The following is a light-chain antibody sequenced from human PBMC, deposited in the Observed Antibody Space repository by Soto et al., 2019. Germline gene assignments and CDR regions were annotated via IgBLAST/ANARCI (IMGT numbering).Light chain of an antibody. CDR1: SSNIGAGYD. CDR2: GNS. V-gene: IGLV1-40*01. Sequence: QSVLTQPLSVSGAPGQRVTISCTGSSSNIGAGYDVHWYQQLPGTAPKLLIYGNSNRPSGVPDRFSGSKSGTSASLAITGLQAEDEADFYCQSYDSSLSGSGVFGGGTKLTVL. J-gene: IGLJ2*01. CDR3: QSYDSSLSGSGV.